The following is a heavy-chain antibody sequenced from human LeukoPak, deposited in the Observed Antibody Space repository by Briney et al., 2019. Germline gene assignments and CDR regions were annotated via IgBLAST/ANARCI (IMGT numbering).Heavy chain of an antibody. CDR1: GGSISSGGYY. V-gene: IGHV4-31*03. CDR2: IYYSGST. J-gene: IGHJ3*02. CDR3: ARDLYYYGSGTYAFDI. Sequence: PSQTLSLTCTVSGGSISSGGYYWSWIRQHPGKGLEWIGYIYYSGSTYYNPSLKSRVTISVDTSKNQFSLKLSSVTAADTAVYYCARDLYYYGSGTYAFDIWGQGTMVTVSS. D-gene: IGHD3-10*01.